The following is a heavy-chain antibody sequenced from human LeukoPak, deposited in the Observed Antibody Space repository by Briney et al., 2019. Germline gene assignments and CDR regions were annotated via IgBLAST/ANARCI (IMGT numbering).Heavy chain of an antibody. Sequence: SETLSLTCAVYGGSFSGYYWSWIRQPPGKGLEWIGEINHSGSTNYNPSLKSRVTISVDTSKNQFSLKLSSVTAADTAVYYCARDPGIAPGAWFDPWGQGTLVTVSS. D-gene: IGHD6-13*01. CDR1: GGSFSGYY. J-gene: IGHJ5*02. V-gene: IGHV4-34*01. CDR2: INHSGST. CDR3: ARDPGIAPGAWFDP.